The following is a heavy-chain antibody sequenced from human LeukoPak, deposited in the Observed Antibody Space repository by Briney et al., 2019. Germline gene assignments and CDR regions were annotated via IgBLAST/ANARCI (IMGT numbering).Heavy chain of an antibody. CDR3: ASDYCSGTSCYDWFDP. CDR2: ISTYNGNT. CDR1: GSTFTSYG. Sequence: ASVKLSCKASGSTFTSYGIRWVRQAPGKGLEWMGWISTYNGNTNYAHKLQGRVTMTTDTSTSTAYMELRSLRADDTAVYYCASDYCSGTSCYDWFDPWGQGTLVTVSS. V-gene: IGHV1-18*01. D-gene: IGHD2-2*01. J-gene: IGHJ5*02.